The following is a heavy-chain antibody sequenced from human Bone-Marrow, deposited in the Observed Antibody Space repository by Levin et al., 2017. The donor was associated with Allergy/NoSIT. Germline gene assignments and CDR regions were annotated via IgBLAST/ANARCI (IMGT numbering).Heavy chain of an antibody. J-gene: IGHJ4*02. D-gene: IGHD4-17*01. CDR2: ITGSGAST. CDR3: AKDQGFTVTTTCDS. CDR1: GFTFNSYA. V-gene: IGHV3-23*01. Sequence: GGSLRLSCAASGFTFNSYAMNWVRQAPGKGLEWVAAITGSGASTFYAQSVKGRFTISRDDSSNTLHLQMTSLRSDDTAVYYCAKDQGFTVTTTCDSWGQGVQVIVSS.